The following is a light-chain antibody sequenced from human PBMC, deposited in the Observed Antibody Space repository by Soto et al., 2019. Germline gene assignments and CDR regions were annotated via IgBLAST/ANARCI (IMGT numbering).Light chain of an antibody. CDR1: QSISVW. CDR3: QQLNSYPIT. J-gene: IGKJ5*01. Sequence: DIQMTQSPSTLSASVGDRVTITCRASQSISVWFAWYQQKAGKAPNLLIYKASRLESGVPSRFSGSGSETEFTLTISGLQPGDFATNYCQQLNSYPITFGQGTRLEIK. V-gene: IGKV1-5*03. CDR2: KAS.